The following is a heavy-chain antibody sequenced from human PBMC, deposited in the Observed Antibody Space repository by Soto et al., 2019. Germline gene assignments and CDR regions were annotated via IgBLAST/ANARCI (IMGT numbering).Heavy chain of an antibody. CDR3: ASSGETSSGYSSDAFDI. CDR1: GFTFTSSA. J-gene: IGHJ3*02. Sequence: GASVKVSCKASGFTFTSSAMQWVRQARGQRLEWIGWIVVGSGNTNYAQKFQERVTITRDMSTSTAYMELSSLRSEDTAVYYCASSGETSSGYSSDAFDIWGQGTMVTVSS. CDR2: IVVGSGNT. V-gene: IGHV1-58*02. D-gene: IGHD3-22*01.